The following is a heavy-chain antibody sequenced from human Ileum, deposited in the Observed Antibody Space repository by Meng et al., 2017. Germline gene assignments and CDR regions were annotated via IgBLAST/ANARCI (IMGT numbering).Heavy chain of an antibody. D-gene: IGHD7-27*01. CDR1: GGSISSSSHC. J-gene: IGHJ4*02. Sequence: QLQLQESGPGRVKPAETLSRRCTVSGGSISSSSHCCDWIRQPPGKGLEWIGSICYSGNTYYNPSLKSRVSMSVDTSKKQISLKLNSVTAADTAVYYCARRTGEVDLLDYWGQGTLVTVSS. V-gene: IGHV4-39*01. CDR3: ARRTGEVDLLDY. CDR2: ICYSGNT.